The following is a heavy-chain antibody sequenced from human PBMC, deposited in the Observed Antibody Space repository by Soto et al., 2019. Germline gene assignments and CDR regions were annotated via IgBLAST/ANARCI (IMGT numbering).Heavy chain of an antibody. J-gene: IGHJ6*03. CDR3: ARDPPYRVYYYYYMDV. Sequence: GASVKVSCKASGGTFSSYTISWVRQAPGQGLEWMGRIIPILGIANYAQKFQGRVTITADKATGTAYMELSSLRSEDTAVYYCARDPPYRVYYYYYMDVWGKGTTVTVSS. D-gene: IGHD4-4*01. V-gene: IGHV1-69*04. CDR2: IIPILGIA. CDR1: GGTFSSYT.